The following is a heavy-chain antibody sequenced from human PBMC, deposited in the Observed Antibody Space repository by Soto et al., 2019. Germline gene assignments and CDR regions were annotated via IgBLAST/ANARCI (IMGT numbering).Heavy chain of an antibody. CDR1: GFTFNNYA. CDR2: VSGSGGTT. V-gene: IGHV3-23*01. CDR3: AKSSMVRSPDVLYSYYMAV. J-gene: IGHJ6*03. D-gene: IGHD3-10*01. Sequence: EVQLLESGGDLVQPGGSLRLSCAASGFTFNNYAMTWVRQAPGKGLEWVSAVSGSGGTTYYADSVKGRFTISRDNSKNTRYWKMNALPAEETALYYWAKSSMVRSPDVLYSYYMAVWAKGPRSPSP.